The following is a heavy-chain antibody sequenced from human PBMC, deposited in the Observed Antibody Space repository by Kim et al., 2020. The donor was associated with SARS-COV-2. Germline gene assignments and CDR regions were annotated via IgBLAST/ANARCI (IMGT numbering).Heavy chain of an antibody. Sequence: GGSLRLSCAASGFTFSSYAMSWVRQAPGKGLEWVSAISGSGGSTYYADSVKGRFTISRDNSKNTLYLQMNSLRAEDTAAYYCAKDYEGQPGILWWLGGQGTLVTVSS. CDR1: GFTFSSYA. V-gene: IGHV3-23*01. CDR3: AKDYEGQPGILWWL. CDR2: ISGSGGST. J-gene: IGHJ4*02. D-gene: IGHD2-21*01.